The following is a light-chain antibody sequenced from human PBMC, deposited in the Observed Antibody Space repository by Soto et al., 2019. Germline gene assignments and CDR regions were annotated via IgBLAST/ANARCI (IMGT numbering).Light chain of an antibody. CDR1: QTVSSDS. Sequence: EIVLTQSPGTLSLSPGERATLSCRASQTVSSDSLAWYQQRPGQAPRLLMYDASSRATGIPDRFSGSGSGTDFTLTISRLEPEDFAMYYCQQYGSSAPITFGQGTRLEI. CDR3: QQYGSSAPIT. V-gene: IGKV3-20*01. J-gene: IGKJ5*01. CDR2: DAS.